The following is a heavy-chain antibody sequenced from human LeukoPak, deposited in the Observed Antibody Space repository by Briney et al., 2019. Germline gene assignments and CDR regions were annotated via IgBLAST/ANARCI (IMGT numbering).Heavy chain of an antibody. J-gene: IGHJ4*02. CDR1: GFTFGDYA. V-gene: IGHV3-49*04. Sequence: GGSLGLSCTASGFTFGDYAMSWVRQAPGKGLEWIGFIRSKAYGGTTEYAASVKGRFTISRVDSKTIAYLQMNSLKTEDTAVYYCTRTRVVATITFDYWGQGTLVTVSS. CDR3: TRTRVVATITFDY. D-gene: IGHD5-12*01. CDR2: IRSKAYGGTT.